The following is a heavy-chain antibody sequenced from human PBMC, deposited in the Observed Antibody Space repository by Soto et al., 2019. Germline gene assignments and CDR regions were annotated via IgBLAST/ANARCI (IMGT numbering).Heavy chain of an antibody. J-gene: IGHJ6*02. CDR2: IIPIFGTA. V-gene: IGHV1-69*01. CDR3: ARALIVVVTAADYYHHGMDV. D-gene: IGHD2-2*01. Sequence: QGLEWMGGIIPIFGTANYAQKFQGRVTITADESTSTAYMELSSLRSEDTAVYYCARALIVVVTAADYYHHGMDVWGPAITVTVS.